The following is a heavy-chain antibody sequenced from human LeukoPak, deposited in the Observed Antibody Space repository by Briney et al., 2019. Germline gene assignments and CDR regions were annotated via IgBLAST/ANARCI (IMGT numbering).Heavy chain of an antibody. D-gene: IGHD3-22*01. CDR2: ISGSGGST. CDR1: GFTFKSYA. J-gene: IGHJ4*02. V-gene: IGHV3-23*01. CDR3: AKEGGFFYYDSSGYLDY. Sequence: GGSLRLSCAAPGFTFKSYAMTWVRQAPGKGLEWVTAISGSGGSTHYADSVQGRFTISRNSSKNTLYVQMNSLRAEDTAVYYCAKEGGFFYYDSSGYLDYWGQGTLVTVSS.